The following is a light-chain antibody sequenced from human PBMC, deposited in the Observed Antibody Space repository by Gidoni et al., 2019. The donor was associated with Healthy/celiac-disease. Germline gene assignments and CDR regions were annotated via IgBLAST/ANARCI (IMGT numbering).Light chain of an antibody. CDR3: QQLNSYLIT. CDR2: AAS. V-gene: IGKV1-9*01. CDR1: QGISSY. J-gene: IGKJ5*01. Sequence: IQFTQSPSSLSASVGDRVTITCRASQGISSYLAWYQQKPGKAPKLLIYAASTLQSGVPSRFSGSGSGTDFTLTISSLQPEDFATYYCQQLNSYLITFGQGTRLEIK.